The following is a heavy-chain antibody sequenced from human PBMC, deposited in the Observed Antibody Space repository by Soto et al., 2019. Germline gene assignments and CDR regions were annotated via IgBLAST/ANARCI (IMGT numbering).Heavy chain of an antibody. CDR3: ATGSRYVRVNTGYGMDV. Sequence: QVQLVQSGAEVKKPGASVKVSCKASGYTFTSYGISWVRQAPGQGLEWMGWISAYNGNTNYAQKLQGRVTITTDTSTRTAYMELSSLRSDDTAVYYCATGSRYVRVNTGYGMDVWGQGTTVTVSS. CDR2: ISAYNGNT. CDR1: GYTFTSYG. J-gene: IGHJ6*02. V-gene: IGHV1-18*01. D-gene: IGHD4-4*01.